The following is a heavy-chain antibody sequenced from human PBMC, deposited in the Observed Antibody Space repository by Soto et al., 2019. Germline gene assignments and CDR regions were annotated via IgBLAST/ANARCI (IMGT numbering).Heavy chain of an antibody. J-gene: IGHJ6*02. CDR3: PRATFDV. CDR1: GFSFSTYA. CDR2: IWFDGVKE. V-gene: IGHV3-33*01. Sequence: PGGSRRLSCAVSGFSFSTYAMHWVRQAPGKGLEWLAIIWFDGVKEYYAESVRGRFTISIDNSKNTVFLQMDTVGAEDSALYYCPRATFDVWGQGTTVTVSS.